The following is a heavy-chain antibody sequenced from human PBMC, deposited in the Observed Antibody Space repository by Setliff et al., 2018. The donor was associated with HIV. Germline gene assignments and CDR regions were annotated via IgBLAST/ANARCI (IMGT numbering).Heavy chain of an antibody. J-gene: IGHJ4*02. Sequence: GGSLRLSCAASGFAFSNYAMSWVRQAPGKGLEWVSAISGSGGGTFYADSVKGRFTISRDNSKNTLYLQMNSLRAEDTAVYYCAKDRIRGYSGYDSLSFDYWGQGTLGTVSS. V-gene: IGHV3-23*01. CDR3: AKDRIRGYSGYDSLSFDY. CDR1: GFAFSNYA. CDR2: ISGSGGGT. D-gene: IGHD5-12*01.